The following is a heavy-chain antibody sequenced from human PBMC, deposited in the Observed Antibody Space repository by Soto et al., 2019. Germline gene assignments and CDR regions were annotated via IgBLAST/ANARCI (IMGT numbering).Heavy chain of an antibody. Sequence: GGSLRLSCAASGFTFSSYWMSWVRQAPGKGLEWVANIKQDGSEKYYVDSVKGRFTISRDNAKNSLYLQMNSLRAEDTAVYYCARDLSIVVPAAIKNWGQGTLVTVSS. D-gene: IGHD2-2*01. V-gene: IGHV3-7*01. CDR2: IKQDGSEK. J-gene: IGHJ4*02. CDR1: GFTFSSYW. CDR3: ARDLSIVVPAAIKN.